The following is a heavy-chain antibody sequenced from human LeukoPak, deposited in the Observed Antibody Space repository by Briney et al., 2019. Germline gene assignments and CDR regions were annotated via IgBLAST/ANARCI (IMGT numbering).Heavy chain of an antibody. D-gene: IGHD4-17*01. J-gene: IGHJ4*02. Sequence: PGGSLRLSRAASGFTFSSYWMHWVRQAPGKGLVWVSRINSDGSSTSYADSVKGRFTISRDNAKSTLYLQMNSLRAEDTAVYYCARDVDYGDSVDYWGQGTLVTVSS. CDR1: GFTFSSYW. CDR3: ARDVDYGDSVDY. CDR2: INSDGSST. V-gene: IGHV3-74*01.